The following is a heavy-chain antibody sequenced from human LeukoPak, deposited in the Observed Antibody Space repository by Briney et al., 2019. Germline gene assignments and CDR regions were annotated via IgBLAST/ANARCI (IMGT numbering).Heavy chain of an antibody. CDR2: VFHTGDT. J-gene: IGHJ4*02. CDR1: GGSLEGLY. CDR3: TRGGGSGYYFGIPRYYFDA. Sequence: PSETLSLTCTVSGGSLEGLYWSWIRQSPEKGLEWIGNVFHTGDTSYNLSLKSRVTISVDTSRNQFSLTMTSMTAADTAIYYCTRGGGSGYYFGIPRYYFDAWGQGVLVTVSS. V-gene: IGHV4-59*11. D-gene: IGHD3-22*01.